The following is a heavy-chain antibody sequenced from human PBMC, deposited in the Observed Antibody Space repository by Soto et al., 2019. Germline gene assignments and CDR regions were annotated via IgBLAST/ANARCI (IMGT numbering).Heavy chain of an antibody. V-gene: IGHV1-2*02. J-gene: IGHJ4*02. CDR2: INANSGGT. CDR3: AILQIEVAGNN. D-gene: IGHD6-19*01. Sequence: GASVKVSCKASGYTFSDYYMHWVRQAPGQGLEWMGWINANSGGTTYAQNFQGRVTMTRDTSISTAYMELSRLSSDDTAIYYCAILQIEVAGNNWGQGTLVTVSS. CDR1: GYTFSDYY.